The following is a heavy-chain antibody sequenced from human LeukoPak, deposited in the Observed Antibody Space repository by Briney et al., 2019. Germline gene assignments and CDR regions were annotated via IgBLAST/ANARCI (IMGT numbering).Heavy chain of an antibody. V-gene: IGHV3-43*01. CDR3: AKDGGNSGSYHFDY. CDR1: GFTFDDYG. D-gene: IGHD1-26*01. Sequence: PGGSLRLSCAASGFTFDDYGMSWVRQAPGKGLEWVSLISWDGGSTYYADSVKGRFTISRDNSKNSLYLQMNSLRTEDTALYYCAKDGGNSGSYHFDYWGQGTLVTVSS. J-gene: IGHJ4*02. CDR2: ISWDGGST.